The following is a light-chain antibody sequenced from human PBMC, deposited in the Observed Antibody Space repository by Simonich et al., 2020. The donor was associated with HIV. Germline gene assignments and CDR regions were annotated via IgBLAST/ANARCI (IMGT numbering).Light chain of an antibody. CDR2: KAA. Sequence: DIQMTQSPSTLSASVGDRVTITCRASESISSWLAWYQQKSGKAPKLLIYKAASLKSGVPSRFSGSGYGTEFTLTISSLQPDDFATYFCQQYNSYTWTFGQGTKVEIK. J-gene: IGKJ1*01. CDR1: ESISSW. V-gene: IGKV1-5*03. CDR3: QQYNSYTWT.